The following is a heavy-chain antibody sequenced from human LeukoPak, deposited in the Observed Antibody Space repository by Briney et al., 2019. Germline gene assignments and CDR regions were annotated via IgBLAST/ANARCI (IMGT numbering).Heavy chain of an antibody. CDR2: ISNSGSSI. Sequence: PGGSLRLSCAVSGFTFSDSHMTWIRQAPGKGLEWVSYISNSGSSISYADSVKGRFTTSRDNAKSSLYLQMNSLRAEDTAVYYCARDAPILNCSGGSCYSDWFDPWGQGTLVTVSS. V-gene: IGHV3-11*04. J-gene: IGHJ5*02. D-gene: IGHD2-15*01. CDR1: GFTFSDSH. CDR3: ARDAPILNCSGGSCYSDWFDP.